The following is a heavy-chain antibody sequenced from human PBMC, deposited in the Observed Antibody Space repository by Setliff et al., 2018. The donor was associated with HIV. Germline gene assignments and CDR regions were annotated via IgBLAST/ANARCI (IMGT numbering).Heavy chain of an antibody. D-gene: IGHD3-22*01. J-gene: IGHJ4*02. CDR3: ARSARVGYYDSSGYS. V-gene: IGHV4-61*02. CDR2: IYTSGST. CDR1: GGSISSGSYY. Sequence: SETLSLTCTVSGGSISSGSYYWSWIRQPAGKGLEWIGRIYTSGSTNYNPSLKSRVTISVDTSKNQFSLKLSSVTAADTAVYYCARSARVGYYDSSGYSWGQGTRVTVSS.